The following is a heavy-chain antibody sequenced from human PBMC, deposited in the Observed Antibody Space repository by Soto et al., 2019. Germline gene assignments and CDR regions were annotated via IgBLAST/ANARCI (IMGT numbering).Heavy chain of an antibody. J-gene: IGHJ4*02. D-gene: IGHD3-10*02. CDR3: ARARFGETLLFDY. CDR1: GFSINFFH. Sequence: SETLSLTCTVSGFSINFFHLSWIRPYAGKGLEWIGRIYSSGSTNYNPSLKRRVTMSVDVSKNQFSLKLSSVTAADTAVYYCARARFGETLLFDYWGQGALVTVSS. CDR2: IYSSGST. V-gene: IGHV4-4*07.